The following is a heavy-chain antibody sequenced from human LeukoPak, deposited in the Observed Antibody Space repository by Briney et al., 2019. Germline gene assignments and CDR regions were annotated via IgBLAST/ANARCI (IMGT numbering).Heavy chain of an antibody. CDR3: ARSGGDS. Sequence: PGGSLRLSCAASGFTFSSYGMHWVRQAPGKGLEWVAVIWYDGSNKYYADSVKGRFTISRDTAKNSLYLQMNSLRVEDTAVYYCARSGGDSWGQGTMVTVSS. J-gene: IGHJ4*02. V-gene: IGHV3-33*01. D-gene: IGHD1-26*01. CDR2: IWYDGSNK. CDR1: GFTFSSYG.